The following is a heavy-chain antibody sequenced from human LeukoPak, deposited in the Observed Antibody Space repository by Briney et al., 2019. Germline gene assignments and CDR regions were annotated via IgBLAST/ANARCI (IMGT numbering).Heavy chain of an antibody. J-gene: IGHJ4*02. Sequence: SETLSLTCTVSGGSISSYYWSWIRQPPGKGLEWIGYISYSGSANCNPSLKSRVTISVDTSENQFSLRLSSVTSADTAVYYCARAKYYYGSGSPYYFDYWGQGTLVTVSS. V-gene: IGHV4-59*01. CDR1: GGSISSYY. CDR3: ARAKYYYGSGSPYYFDY. CDR2: ISYSGSA. D-gene: IGHD3-10*01.